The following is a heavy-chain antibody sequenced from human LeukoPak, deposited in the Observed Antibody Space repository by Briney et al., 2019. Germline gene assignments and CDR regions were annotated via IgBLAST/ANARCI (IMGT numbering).Heavy chain of an antibody. Sequence: SETLSLTCAVYGGSFSGYYWSWIRQPPGKGLEWIGEINHSGSTNYNPSLKSRVTISVDTSKNQFSLKLSSVTAADTAVYYCASGRSAAGTTTIVGSWFDPWGQGTLVTVSS. CDR2: INHSGST. V-gene: IGHV4-34*01. CDR3: ASGRSAAGTTTIVGSWFDP. CDR1: GGSFSGYY. D-gene: IGHD6-13*01. J-gene: IGHJ5*02.